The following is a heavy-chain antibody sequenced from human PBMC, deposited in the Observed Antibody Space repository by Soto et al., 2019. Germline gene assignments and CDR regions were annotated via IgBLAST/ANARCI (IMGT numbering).Heavy chain of an antibody. D-gene: IGHD3-22*01. Sequence: GGSLRLSCAASGFTFSSYGMHWVRQAPGKGLEWVAAISYDETNESYADSVKGRFTISRDTSKNTLFLQMNSPRPEDTAVYFCSRAPFDSSGYFGYWGQGALVTVSS. CDR1: GFTFSSYG. CDR2: ISYDETNE. J-gene: IGHJ4*02. V-gene: IGHV3-30*19. CDR3: SRAPFDSSGYFGY.